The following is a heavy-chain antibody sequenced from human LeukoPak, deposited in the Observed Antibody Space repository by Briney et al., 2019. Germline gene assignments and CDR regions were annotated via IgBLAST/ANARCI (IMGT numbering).Heavy chain of an antibody. Sequence: PSETLSLTCAVYGGSFSGYYWSWIRQPPGKGLEWIGEINHSGSTYYNPSLKSRVTISVDASKNQFSLKLSSVTAADTAVYYCAREMELELNSFDYWGQGTLVTVSS. CDR1: GGSFSGYY. J-gene: IGHJ4*02. V-gene: IGHV4-34*01. D-gene: IGHD1-26*01. CDR3: AREMELELNSFDY. CDR2: INHSGST.